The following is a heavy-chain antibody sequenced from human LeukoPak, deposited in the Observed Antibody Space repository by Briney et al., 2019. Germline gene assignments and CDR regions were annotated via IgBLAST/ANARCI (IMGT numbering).Heavy chain of an antibody. V-gene: IGHV3-23*01. CDR3: ARDLFGLYYFDY. CDR2: ISTSGGST. Sequence: PGGSLRLSCAASGFTFSSYGMSWVRQAPGKGLEWVSAISTSGGSTYYADSVKGRFTISRDNSKNTLYLEMDSLRAEDTAVYYCARDLFGLYYFDYWGQGTLVTVSS. J-gene: IGHJ4*02. CDR1: GFTFSSYG. D-gene: IGHD3-10*01.